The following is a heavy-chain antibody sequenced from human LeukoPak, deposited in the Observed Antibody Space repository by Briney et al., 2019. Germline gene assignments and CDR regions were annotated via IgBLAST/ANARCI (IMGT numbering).Heavy chain of an antibody. D-gene: IGHD3-22*01. Sequence: GRSLRLSCAASGFTFSTYGMHWVRQAPGKGVEWVGRIKSKTDGGTADYAAPVKGRFTISRDDSKNTLYLQMNSLKTEDTAVYYCTTADSSGRFLIDYWGQGTLVTVSS. CDR1: GFTFSTYG. J-gene: IGHJ4*02. V-gene: IGHV3-15*07. CDR3: TTADSSGRFLIDY. CDR2: IKSKTDGGTA.